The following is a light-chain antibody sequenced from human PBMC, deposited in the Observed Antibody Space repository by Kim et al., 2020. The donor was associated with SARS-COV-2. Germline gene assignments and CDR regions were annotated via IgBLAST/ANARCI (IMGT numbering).Light chain of an antibody. CDR3: QTTDTSGTWV. J-gene: IGLJ3*02. CDR2: KDT. CDR1: VLPKQY. V-gene: IGLV3-25*03. Sequence: SYELTQPPSVSVSPGQTARITCSGDVLPKQYVYWYQQKAGQAPMMLIYKDTERPSRIPERFSGSSSGTTLTLTISGVQAEDEADYYCQTTDTSGTWVFGGGTQLTVL.